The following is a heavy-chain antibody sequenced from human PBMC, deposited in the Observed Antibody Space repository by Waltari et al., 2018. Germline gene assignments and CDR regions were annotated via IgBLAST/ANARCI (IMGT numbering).Heavy chain of an antibody. D-gene: IGHD5-18*01. J-gene: IGHJ6*02. Sequence: EVQLVQSGAEVKKPGESLKISCKGSGYSFTSYWIGWVRQMPGKGLEWMGIIYPGDSDTRYSPAFQCQVTMSADKSSSTAYRQWSSRKASDTAMYYCARGYRPHGMDVWGQGTTVTVSS. CDR3: ARGYRPHGMDV. CDR2: IYPGDSDT. V-gene: IGHV5-51*01. CDR1: GYSFTSYW.